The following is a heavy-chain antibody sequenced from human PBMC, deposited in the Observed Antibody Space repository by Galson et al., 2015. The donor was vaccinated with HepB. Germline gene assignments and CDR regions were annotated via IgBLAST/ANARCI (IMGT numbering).Heavy chain of an antibody. D-gene: IGHD1-7*01. CDR1: GYIFTGYY. CDR2: IHPNSGGT. Sequence: SVKVSCKASGYIFTGYYMHWVRQAPGQGLEWMAWIHPNSGGTNYALKFQGRVTMTRDTSISTAYMELSRLRSDDTAVYYCATAGTKSAAFDIWGQGTMVTVSS. J-gene: IGHJ3*02. V-gene: IGHV1-2*02. CDR3: ATAGTKSAAFDI.